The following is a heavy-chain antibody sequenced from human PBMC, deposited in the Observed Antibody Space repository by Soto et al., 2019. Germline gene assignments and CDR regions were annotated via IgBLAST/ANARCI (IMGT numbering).Heavy chain of an antibody. CDR1: GFTFSSYG. V-gene: IGHV3-30*18. J-gene: IGHJ4*02. CDR2: ISYDGSNK. CDR3: AKKPLDY. Sequence: QVQLVESGGGVVQPGRSLRLSCAASGFTFSSYGMHWVRQAPGKGLEWVAVISYDGSNKYYADSVKGRFTISRDNSKKTLYLQMNSLRAEDTAVYSCAKKPLDYWGQGTLVTVSS.